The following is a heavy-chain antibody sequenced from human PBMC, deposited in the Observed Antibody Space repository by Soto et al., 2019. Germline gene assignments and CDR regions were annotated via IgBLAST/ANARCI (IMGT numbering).Heavy chain of an antibody. Sequence: ASVKVSCKASGFTFTSSAVQWVRQARGQRLEWIGWIVVGSGNTNYAQKFQERVTITRDMSTSTAYMELSSLRAEETAVYYCAAEERITIFGVVMNYFDYWGQGTLVTVSS. CDR2: IVVGSGNT. J-gene: IGHJ4*02. CDR1: GFTFTSSA. V-gene: IGHV1-58*01. CDR3: AAEERITIFGVVMNYFDY. D-gene: IGHD3-3*01.